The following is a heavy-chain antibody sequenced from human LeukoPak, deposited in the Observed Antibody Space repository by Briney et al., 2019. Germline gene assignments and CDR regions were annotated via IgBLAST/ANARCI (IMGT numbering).Heavy chain of an antibody. Sequence: GGSLRLSCAASGFTFSTYWMTWVRQAPGKGLEWVANIKQDGSEKYYVDSVKGRFTISRDNAKNSLSLQMNYVRAGDTATYYCAYTNHLTYWGQGALVTVSS. V-gene: IGHV3-7*02. D-gene: IGHD3-16*01. CDR2: IKQDGSEK. CDR1: GFTFSTYW. J-gene: IGHJ4*02. CDR3: AYTNHLTY.